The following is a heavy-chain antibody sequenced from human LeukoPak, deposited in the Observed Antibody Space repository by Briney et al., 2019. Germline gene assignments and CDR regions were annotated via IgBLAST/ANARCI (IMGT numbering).Heavy chain of an antibody. J-gene: IGHJ1*01. Sequence: ASVKVSCKTSGYSFTSYYIHWVRQAPGQGLEWMGVINPSGGSTSYKQKFQGRVTMTRDTSTSTVYMELSSLTSEDTAVYYCARDLMRYYDSSGYSGIQHWGQGTLVTVSS. CDR1: GYSFTSYY. D-gene: IGHD3-22*01. CDR3: ARDLMRYYDSSGYSGIQH. V-gene: IGHV1-46*01. CDR2: INPSGGST.